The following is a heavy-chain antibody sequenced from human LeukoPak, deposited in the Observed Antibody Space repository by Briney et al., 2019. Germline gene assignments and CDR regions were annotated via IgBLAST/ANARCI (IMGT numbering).Heavy chain of an antibody. CDR2: IYSGGST. Sequence: GGSLRLSCAASGFTVSSNYMSWVRQAPVKGLEWVSVIYSGGSTYYADSVKGRFTISRDNSKNTLYLQMNSLRAEDTAVYYCARYSKYVPPLDVWGQGTTVTVSS. V-gene: IGHV3-66*01. D-gene: IGHD4-11*01. J-gene: IGHJ6*02. CDR1: GFTVSSNY. CDR3: ARYSKYVPPLDV.